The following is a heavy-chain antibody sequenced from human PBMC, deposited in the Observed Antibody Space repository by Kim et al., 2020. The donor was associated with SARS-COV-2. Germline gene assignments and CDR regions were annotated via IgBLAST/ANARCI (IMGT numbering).Heavy chain of an antibody. Sequence: ASVKVSCKASGYTFSTYAIDWVRQAPGQGPECMGWINPKTGKPTYAQGFTGRFVFSLDTSVSTAYLQISNLRAEDTAVYYCARDTSGVADRFDYWGQGTLITVSS. CDR3: ARDTSGVADRFDY. D-gene: IGHD6-19*01. CDR1: GYTFSTYA. V-gene: IGHV7-4-1*02. CDR2: INPKTGKP. J-gene: IGHJ4*02.